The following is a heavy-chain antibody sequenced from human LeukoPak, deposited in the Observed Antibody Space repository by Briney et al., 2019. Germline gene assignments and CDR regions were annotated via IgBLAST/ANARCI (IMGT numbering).Heavy chain of an antibody. V-gene: IGHV3-33*01. CDR1: GFTFSSYG. D-gene: IGHD3-9*01. CDR2: ICYGGSNK. CDR3: AREGGYHYDILTGYYNVGIDV. Sequence: PGGSLRLSCAASGFTFSSYGMRWVRQAPGKGLEWVSAICYGGSNKYYADSVKGRFTISRDNSKNTLYLQMNSLRAEDTAVYYWAREGGYHYDILTGYYNVGIDVWGQGTTVTVSS. J-gene: IGHJ6*02.